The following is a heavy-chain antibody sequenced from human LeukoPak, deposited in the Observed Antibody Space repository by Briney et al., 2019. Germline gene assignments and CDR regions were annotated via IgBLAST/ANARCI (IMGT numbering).Heavy chain of an antibody. D-gene: IGHD4-17*01. CDR1: GFTFSSYA. CDR3: AKDLNGDYVPLGNWFDP. V-gene: IGHV3-23*01. J-gene: IGHJ5*02. CDR2: ISGSGGST. Sequence: GGSLRLSCAASGFTFSSYAMSWVRQAPGKGLEWVSAISGSGGSTYYADSVKGRFTISRDNSKNTLYLQMNSLRAEDTAVYYCAKDLNGDYVPLGNWFDPWGQGTLVTVSS.